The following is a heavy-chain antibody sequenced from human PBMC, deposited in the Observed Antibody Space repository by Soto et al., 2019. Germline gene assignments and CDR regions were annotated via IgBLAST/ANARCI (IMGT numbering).Heavy chain of an antibody. D-gene: IGHD2-15*01. V-gene: IGHV1-3*05. CDR3: ASAILYCSGGSCYGSPDY. CDR1: GYTFTSYA. J-gene: IGHJ4*02. Sequence: QVQLVQSGAEEKKPGASVKVSCKASGYTFTSYAMHWVRQAPGQRLEWMGWINAGNGNTKYSQKFQGRVTITRDTSASTAYMELSSLRSEHTAVYYCASAILYCSGGSCYGSPDYWGQGTLVTVSS. CDR2: INAGNGNT.